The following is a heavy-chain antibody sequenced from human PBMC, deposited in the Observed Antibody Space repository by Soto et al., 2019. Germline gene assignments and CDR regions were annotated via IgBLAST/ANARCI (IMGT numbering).Heavy chain of an antibody. CDR3: ARIYTANNWFDP. J-gene: IGHJ5*02. Sequence: GSGPTLVNPTQTLTLTCTVSGFSLSTSGMCVSWIRQPPGKALEWLARIDWDDDKYYSTSLKTRLTISKDTSKNQVVLTMTNMDPVDTATYYCARIYTANNWFDPWGQGTLVTVSS. CDR2: IDWDDDK. D-gene: IGHD2-2*02. CDR1: GFSLSTSGMC. V-gene: IGHV2-70*11.